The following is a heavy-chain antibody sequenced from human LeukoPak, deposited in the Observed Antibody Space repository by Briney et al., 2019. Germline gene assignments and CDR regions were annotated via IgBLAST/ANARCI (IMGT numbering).Heavy chain of an antibody. Sequence: GESLKISCKGSGYRFTSYWIGWVRQMPGKGLEWMGIIYPGDTDTRYSLSFQGQVTISADKSISTAYLQWSSLKASDTAMYYCARQVAQLAKIDYWGQGTLVTVSS. D-gene: IGHD2-2*01. CDR2: IYPGDTDT. J-gene: IGHJ4*02. CDR1: GYRFTSYW. V-gene: IGHV5-51*01. CDR3: ARQVAQLAKIDY.